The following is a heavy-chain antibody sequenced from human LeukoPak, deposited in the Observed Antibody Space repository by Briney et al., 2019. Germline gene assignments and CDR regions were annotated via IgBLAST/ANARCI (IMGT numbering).Heavy chain of an antibody. J-gene: IGHJ6*03. CDR3: ARVEEGYGSGRRGNFYYYYMDV. D-gene: IGHD3-10*01. CDR2: IYTSGST. CDR1: GGSISYFY. V-gene: IGHV4-4*07. Sequence: SETLSLTCTVSGGSISYFYWSWIRQPAGKGLEWIGRIYTSGSTNYNPSLKSRVTMSVDTSKNQFSLKLSSVTTADTAVYYCARVEEGYGSGRRGNFYYYYMDVWGKGTTVTISS.